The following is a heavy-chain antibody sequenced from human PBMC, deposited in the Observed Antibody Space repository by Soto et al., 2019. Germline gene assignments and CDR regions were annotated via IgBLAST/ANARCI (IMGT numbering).Heavy chain of an antibody. CDR3: ARGSWDFDY. CDR2: IYYSGST. Sequence: SETLSLTCTVSGGSISSYYWSWIRQPPGKGLEWIGYIYYSGSTKYNPSLESRVTISVDTSKNQFSLKLSSMTAADTAVYYCARGSWDFDYWGQGTLVTVSS. D-gene: IGHD1-26*01. J-gene: IGHJ4*02. V-gene: IGHV4-59*01. CDR1: GGSISSYY.